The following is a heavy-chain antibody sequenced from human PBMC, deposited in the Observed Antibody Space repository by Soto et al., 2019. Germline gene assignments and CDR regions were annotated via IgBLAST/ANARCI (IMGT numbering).Heavy chain of an antibody. V-gene: IGHV4-39*01. CDR1: GGSFSRSTYD. CDR3: ARNAEYHSGPFDN. CDR2: IYDSGST. J-gene: IGHJ4*02. D-gene: IGHD6-19*01. Sequence: PSETLSLTCSVSGGSFSRSTYDWGWIRQPPGKGLEWIGTIYDSGSTYYNPSLKSRVTVSFDTSKNQFTLRVVFATAADTAVYYCARNAEYHSGPFDNWGQGTLVTVSS.